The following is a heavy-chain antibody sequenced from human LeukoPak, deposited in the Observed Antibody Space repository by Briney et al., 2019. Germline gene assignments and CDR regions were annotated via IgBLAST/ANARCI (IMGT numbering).Heavy chain of an antibody. CDR1: GYSFTSYW. CDR3: ARQTSAASDY. Sequence: GESLKISCKGSGYSFTSYWIGWVRQLPGKGLEWMGIIYPCDSDTRYSPSFQGQVTLSVDKSISTAYLQWTSLKASDTAMYYCARQTSAASDYWGQGTLVSVSS. J-gene: IGHJ4*02. D-gene: IGHD6-25*01. CDR2: IYPCDSDT. V-gene: IGHV5-51*01.